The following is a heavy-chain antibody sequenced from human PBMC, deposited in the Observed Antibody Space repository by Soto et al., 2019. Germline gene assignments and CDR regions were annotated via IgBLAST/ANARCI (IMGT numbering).Heavy chain of an antibody. D-gene: IGHD3-3*01. CDR1: GGSISSYY. J-gene: IGHJ4*02. CDR2: IYYSGST. Sequence: QVQLQESGPGLVKPSETLSLTCTVSGGSISSYYWSWIRQPPGKGLEWIGCIYYSGSTNYNPSLKRRVPRSVAPSKNQFPLKLSSVAAADPAVYYCARLHYYDFWSGGGYYFDYWGQGTLVTVSS. V-gene: IGHV4-59*01. CDR3: ARLHYYDFWSGGGYYFDY.